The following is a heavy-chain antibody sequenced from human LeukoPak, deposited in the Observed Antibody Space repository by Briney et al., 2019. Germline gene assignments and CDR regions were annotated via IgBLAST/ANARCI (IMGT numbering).Heavy chain of an antibody. J-gene: IGHJ4*02. Sequence: GGSLRLSCAASGFTFSSYSMNWVRQAPGKGLEWVSYISSSGSTIYYADSVKGRFTISRDNAKNSLYLQMNSLRAEDTAVYYCARDYRTIFGVVTGYYFDYWGQGTLVTVSS. D-gene: IGHD3-3*01. CDR2: ISSSGSTI. CDR3: ARDYRTIFGVVTGYYFDY. CDR1: GFTFSSYS. V-gene: IGHV3-48*04.